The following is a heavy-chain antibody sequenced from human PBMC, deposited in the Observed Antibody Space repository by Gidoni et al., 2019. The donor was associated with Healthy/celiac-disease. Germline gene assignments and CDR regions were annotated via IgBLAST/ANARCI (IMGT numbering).Heavy chain of an antibody. CDR2: IYPGDSDT. J-gene: IGHJ3*02. V-gene: IGHV5-51*01. CDR3: ARRDSSAAGAFDI. CDR1: GYSFTSYW. D-gene: IGHD3-22*01. Sequence: EVQLVQSGAEVKKPGESLKISCQGSGYSFTSYWSGWVRQMPGNGLEWMGIIYPGDSDTRYSPSFQGQVTISADKSISTAYLQWSSLKASDTAMYYCARRDSSAAGAFDIWGQGTMVTVSS.